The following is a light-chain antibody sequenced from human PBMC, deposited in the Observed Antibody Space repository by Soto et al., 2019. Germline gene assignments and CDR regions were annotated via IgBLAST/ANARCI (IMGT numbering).Light chain of an antibody. V-gene: IGLV1-47*01. J-gene: IGLJ1*01. Sequence: QSVLPQPPSASGTPGQRVTISCSGSSSNIGSNYVYWYQQLPGTAPKLLMYRNNKRPSGVPDRFSGSKSGTSASLAISGLRSEDEADYYCAAWDDSLSGSYVFGTGTKLTVL. CDR2: RNN. CDR3: AAWDDSLSGSYV. CDR1: SSNIGSNY.